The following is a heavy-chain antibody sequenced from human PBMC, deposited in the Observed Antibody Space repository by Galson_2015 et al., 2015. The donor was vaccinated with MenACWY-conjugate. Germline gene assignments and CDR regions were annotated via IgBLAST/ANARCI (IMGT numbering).Heavy chain of an antibody. J-gene: IGHJ4*02. CDR3: ARHPPGGRGLDV. CDR1: GYSFTTYW. V-gene: IGHV5-51*01. CDR2: ISPGDSNT. Sequence: QSGAEVKKSGESLQISCPGSGYSFTTYWIAWVRQMPGRGLEWVGLISPGDSNTRYSPSFQGQVTISADKSISTAYLQWSSLKASDTAMYYCARHPPGGRGLDVWGQGTLVTVSS. D-gene: IGHD3/OR15-3a*01.